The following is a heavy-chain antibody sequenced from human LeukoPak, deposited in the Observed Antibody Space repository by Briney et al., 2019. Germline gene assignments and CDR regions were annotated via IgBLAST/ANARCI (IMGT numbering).Heavy chain of an antibody. Sequence: GGSLRLSCAASGFTFSHYSMNWVRQAPGKGLEWVSYISSSSSSIYYADSVKGRFTISRDNAKNSLYLQMNSLRAEDTAVYYCARDLKYSSGWFHKYFDYWGQGTLVTVSS. CDR1: GFTFSHYS. J-gene: IGHJ4*02. CDR2: ISSSSSSI. V-gene: IGHV3-48*04. D-gene: IGHD6-19*01. CDR3: ARDLKYSSGWFHKYFDY.